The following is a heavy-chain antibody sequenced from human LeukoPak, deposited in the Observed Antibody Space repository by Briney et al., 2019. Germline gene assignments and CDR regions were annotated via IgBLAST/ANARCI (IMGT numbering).Heavy chain of an antibody. CDR1: GFAFDDFG. Sequence: GGSLRLSCVASGFAFDDFGMHWVRRAPGKGLEWVSGIAGKTHNVDYADSVKGQFTISRDNAKKSLYLHMTRLTIEDTALYYCAKEALGVAGGVFDPWGQGTLVTVSA. J-gene: IGHJ5*02. V-gene: IGHV3-9*01. CDR2: IAGKTHNV. D-gene: IGHD6-19*01. CDR3: AKEALGVAGGVFDP.